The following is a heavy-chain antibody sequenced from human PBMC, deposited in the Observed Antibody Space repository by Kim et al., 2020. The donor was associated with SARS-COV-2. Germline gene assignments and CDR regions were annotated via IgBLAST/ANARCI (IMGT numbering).Heavy chain of an antibody. CDR1: GLNFNDYA. J-gene: IGHJ4*01. Sequence: GGSLRLSCEASGLNFNDYAFQWVRQAPGEGLAWMGVISYDGSKKYYADSVQGRFAVSRDNSKNTLYLQMNSLRPDDTAMYYCARSKGEVNHLYEPGSYF. D-gene: IGHD3-10*01. V-gene: IGHV3-30*09. CDR2: ISYDGSKK. CDR3: ARSKGEVNHLYEPGSYF.